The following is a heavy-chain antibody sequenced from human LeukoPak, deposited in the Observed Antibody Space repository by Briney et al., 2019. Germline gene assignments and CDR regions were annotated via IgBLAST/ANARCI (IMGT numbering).Heavy chain of an antibody. V-gene: IGHV3-66*02. D-gene: IGHD4-17*01. CDR1: GFTVSSNY. CDR3: VRLYGDYGTYYYYYGMDV. Sequence: PGGSLRLSCAASGFTVSSNYMSWVRQAPGKGLEWVSVIYSGGSTYCADSVKGRFTISRDNSKNTLYLQMNSLRAEDTAVYYCVRLYGDYGTYYYYYGMDVWGQGTTVTVSS. J-gene: IGHJ6*02. CDR2: IYSGGST.